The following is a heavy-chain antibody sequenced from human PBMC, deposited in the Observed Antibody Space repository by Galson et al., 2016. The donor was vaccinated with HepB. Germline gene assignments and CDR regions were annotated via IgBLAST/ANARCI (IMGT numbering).Heavy chain of an antibody. V-gene: IGHV4-59*08. D-gene: IGHD2-8*01. CDR3: ARYAGGANFDY. CDR1: AGSVSVYC. Sequence: SESLSPTCTVSAGSVSVYCWGWTRQPPGGGLGWIGYIHYAGGADYNPSLKSRVTMPVDTSQNPFSLKLTSVTATDTAVYYCARYAGGANFDYWGQGTLAIVSS. J-gene: IGHJ4*02. CDR2: IHYAGGA.